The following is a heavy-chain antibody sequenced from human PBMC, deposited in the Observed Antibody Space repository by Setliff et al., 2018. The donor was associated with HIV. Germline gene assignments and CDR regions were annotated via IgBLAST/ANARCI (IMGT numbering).Heavy chain of an antibody. CDR1: GYTFTNHW. D-gene: IGHD3-22*01. CDR3: ARSGDSSVNWFDP. Sequence: GESLTISCKASGYTFTNHWIGWVRQMPGKGLEWMGAIYPGDSDTRYSPSFQGQVIISVDKFIRTAYLQWASLQPSDTAIYYCARSGDSSVNWFDPWGQGTLVTVSS. J-gene: IGHJ5*02. V-gene: IGHV5-51*01. CDR2: IYPGDSDT.